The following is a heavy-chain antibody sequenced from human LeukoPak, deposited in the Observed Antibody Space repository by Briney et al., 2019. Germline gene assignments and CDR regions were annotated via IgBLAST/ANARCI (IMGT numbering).Heavy chain of an antibody. CDR2: INHSGST. D-gene: IGHD2-2*01. V-gene: IGHV4-34*01. CDR1: GGSFSGYY. Sequence: PSETLSLTCAVYGGSFSGYYWSWIRQPPGKGLEWIGEINHSGSTNYNPSLKSRVTISVDTSKNQFSLKLSSVTAADTAVYYCARKRYCSSTSCARGRGTHFDYWGQGTLVTVSS. CDR3: ARKRYCSSTSCARGRGTHFDY. J-gene: IGHJ4*02.